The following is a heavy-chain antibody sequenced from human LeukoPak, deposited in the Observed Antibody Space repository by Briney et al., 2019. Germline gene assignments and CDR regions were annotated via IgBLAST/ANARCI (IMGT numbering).Heavy chain of an antibody. V-gene: IGHV5-51*01. CDR3: ARSGPYRYDSSGFYLPY. Sequence: PGESLKISCKGSANSFVGYWIGWVRQMPGKGLEWMGFIYPGDSDTRYSPSFQGQVTRSADKSISTAYLQWSSLKASDTAIYYCARSGPYRYDSSGFYLPYWGQGTLVTVSS. CDR1: ANSFVGYW. D-gene: IGHD3-22*01. CDR2: IYPGDSDT. J-gene: IGHJ4*02.